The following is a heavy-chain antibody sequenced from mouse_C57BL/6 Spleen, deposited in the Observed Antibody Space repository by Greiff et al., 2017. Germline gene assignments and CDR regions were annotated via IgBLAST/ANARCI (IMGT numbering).Heavy chain of an antibody. V-gene: IGHV1-64*01. D-gene: IGHD1-1*01. CDR1: GYTFTSYW. Sequence: QVQLQQPGAELVKPGASVKLSCTASGYTFTSYWMHWVKQRPGQGLEWIGMIHPNSGSTNYTEKFKSKATLTVDKSSSTAYMQLSSLTSEDSAVYYGAPITTVVATGAMDYWGQGTSVTVSS. CDR3: APITTVVATGAMDY. J-gene: IGHJ4*01. CDR2: IHPNSGST.